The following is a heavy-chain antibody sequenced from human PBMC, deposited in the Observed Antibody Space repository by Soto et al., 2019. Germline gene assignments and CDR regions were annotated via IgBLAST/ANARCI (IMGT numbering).Heavy chain of an antibody. J-gene: IGHJ4*02. CDR3: AKEFWSGPFDY. CDR1: GFSFSSYG. CDR2: IWDDGSNK. V-gene: IGHV3-33*06. Sequence: QVQLVESGGGVVQPGRSLRLSCAASGFSFSSYGMHWVRQAPGKGLEWVAVIWDDGSNKYYADSVKRRFTISRDNSKNTLYLQMNSLRAEDTAVYYCAKEFWSGPFDYWGQGTLVTVSS. D-gene: IGHD3-3*01.